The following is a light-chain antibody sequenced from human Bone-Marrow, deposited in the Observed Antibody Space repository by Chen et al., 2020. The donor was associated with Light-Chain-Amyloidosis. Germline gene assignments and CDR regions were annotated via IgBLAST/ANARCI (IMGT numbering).Light chain of an antibody. CDR2: DAS. CDR3: QQRANWPLT. CDR1: QSVSGY. J-gene: IGKJ4*01. Sequence: EIVLTQSPATLSLSPGERATLSCRASQSVSGYLAWYQLKPGQAPRLLIYDASNRAAGIPARFSGSGGGTDFTLTISSLEPEDFAVCDGQQRANWPLTFGGGTKVEI. V-gene: IGKV3-11*01.